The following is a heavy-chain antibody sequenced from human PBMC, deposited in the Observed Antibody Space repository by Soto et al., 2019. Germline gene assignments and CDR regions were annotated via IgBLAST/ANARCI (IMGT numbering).Heavy chain of an antibody. CDR2: INPSGSS. CDR3: AGDKITGRFDY. J-gene: IGHJ4*02. D-gene: IGHD2-8*02. CDR1: GGSFSGYD. Sequence: QVQLQQWGAGLLKPSEPLSLTCAVYGGSFSGYDWTWVRQPPGTGVEWIGEINPSGSSNYTPSLKSPVTISVDPSKNKCSLKLTSVTAADTAVYCCAGDKITGRFDYWGQGTRVTVSS. V-gene: IGHV4-34*01.